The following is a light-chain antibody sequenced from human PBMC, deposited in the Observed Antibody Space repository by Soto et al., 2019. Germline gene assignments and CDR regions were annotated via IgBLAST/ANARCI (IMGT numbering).Light chain of an antibody. CDR1: QSVSSSY. CDR2: RTS. J-gene: IGKJ1*01. CDR3: QQYDSSPRT. V-gene: IGKV3-20*01. Sequence: EIGVTQSPGTLSLSPGERATLSCRASQSVSSSYLAWYQQKPGQAPRLLIYRTSNRATGIPDRFSGSGSGTDFTLSICRLETEDFAVYWCQQYDSSPRTFGQGTKVEFK.